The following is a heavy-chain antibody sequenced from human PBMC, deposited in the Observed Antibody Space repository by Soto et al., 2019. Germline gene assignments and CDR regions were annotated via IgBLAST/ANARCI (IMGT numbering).Heavy chain of an antibody. D-gene: IGHD1-26*01. J-gene: IGHJ5*02. V-gene: IGHV4-59*01. CDR2: IYYSGST. CDR1: GGSISSYY. Sequence: TVSGGSISSYYWSWIRQPPGKGLEWIGYIYYSGSTNYNPSLKSRVTISVDTSKNQFSLKLSSVTAADTAVYYCARESGENWFDPWGQGTLVTVSS. CDR3: ARESGENWFDP.